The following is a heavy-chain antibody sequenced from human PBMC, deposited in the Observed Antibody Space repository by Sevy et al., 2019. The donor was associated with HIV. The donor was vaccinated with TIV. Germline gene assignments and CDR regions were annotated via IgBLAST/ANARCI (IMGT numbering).Heavy chain of an antibody. CDR3: ASERGTKPRDS. D-gene: IGHD2-8*01. J-gene: IGHJ4*02. CDR1: GFTFSKYS. CDR2: LSFGCGEI. V-gene: IGHV3-23*01. Sequence: GGSLRLSCAASGFTFSKYSMSWVRQPPGKGLEWVSTLSFGCGEINHADSVKGRFTISRDNSKNSLYLQMNNLRAADMAVYYCASERGTKPRDSWGQGTLVTVSS.